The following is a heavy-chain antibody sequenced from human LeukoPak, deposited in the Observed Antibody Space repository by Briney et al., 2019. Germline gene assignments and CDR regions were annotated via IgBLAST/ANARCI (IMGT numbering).Heavy chain of an antibody. CDR2: IYSTGTP. D-gene: IGHD6-13*01. Sequence: SETLSLTCTVSGDFYSDYYWNWIRQAPGKGLEWIGYIYSTGTPNYNPSLESRATVSLDTSRKQFSLRLSSVTAADSAVYYCATLTSSWRYYFDYWGRGIPVTVSS. CDR3: ATLTSSWRYYFDY. V-gene: IGHV4-4*09. CDR1: GDFYSDYY. J-gene: IGHJ4*02.